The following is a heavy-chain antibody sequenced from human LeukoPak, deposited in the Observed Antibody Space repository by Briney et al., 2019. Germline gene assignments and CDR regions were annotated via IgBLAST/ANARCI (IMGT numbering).Heavy chain of an antibody. CDR2: VYYSGTT. J-gene: IGHJ4*02. D-gene: IGHD3-10*01. CDR3: ASHRRSHGSEY. V-gene: IGHV4-59*01. Sequence: SETLSLTCTVSGGSFEHYFWSWIRQPPGKGLEWIGYVYYSGTTDYSPSLKSRLTISADTSKNQFSLKLSSVTAADTAVYYCASHRRSHGSEYWGQGTLVTVSS. CDR1: GGSFEHYF.